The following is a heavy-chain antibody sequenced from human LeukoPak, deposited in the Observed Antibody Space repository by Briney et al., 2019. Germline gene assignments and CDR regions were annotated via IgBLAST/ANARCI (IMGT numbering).Heavy chain of an antibody. CDR2: IRSKAYGGTT. CDR3: ARNGPYSSSWIGYYMDV. Sequence: GGSLRLSCAASGFTFSNAWMSWVRQAPGKGLEWEGFIRSKAYGGTTEYAASVKGRFTISRDDSKSIAYLQMNSLRAEDTAVYYCARNGPYSSSWIGYYMDVWGKGTTVTVSS. J-gene: IGHJ6*03. D-gene: IGHD6-13*01. V-gene: IGHV3-71*01. CDR1: GFTFSNAW.